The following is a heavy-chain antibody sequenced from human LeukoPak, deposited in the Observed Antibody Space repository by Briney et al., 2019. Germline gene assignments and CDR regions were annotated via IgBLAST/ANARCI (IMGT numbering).Heavy chain of an antibody. Sequence: PGGSLRLSCAASGFIFRDYYMSWIRQAPGKGLEWVSYITSSGSARYYADSVKGRFTISRDNAKNSLHLQMNSLRDEDTAVYYCARAYSGYVLFDYWGQGTLVTVSS. J-gene: IGHJ4*02. CDR1: GFIFRDYY. CDR2: ITSSGSAR. D-gene: IGHD5-12*01. CDR3: ARAYSGYVLFDY. V-gene: IGHV3-11*04.